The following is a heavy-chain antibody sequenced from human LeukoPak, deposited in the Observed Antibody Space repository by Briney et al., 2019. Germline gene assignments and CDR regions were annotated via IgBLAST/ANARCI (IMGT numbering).Heavy chain of an antibody. Sequence: GASVKVSCKASGGTFSSYAISWVRQAPGQGLEWMGRIIPILGIANYAQKFQGRVTITADKSTSTAYMELSSLRSEDTAVYYCARDRNSWGALDYWGQGTLVTVSS. D-gene: IGHD2-2*01. CDR3: ARDRNSWGALDY. V-gene: IGHV1-69*04. CDR1: GGTFSSYA. CDR2: IIPILGIA. J-gene: IGHJ4*02.